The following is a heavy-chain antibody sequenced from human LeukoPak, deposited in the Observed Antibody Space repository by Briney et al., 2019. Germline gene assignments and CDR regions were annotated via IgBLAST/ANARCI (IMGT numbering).Heavy chain of an antibody. Sequence: ASVKVSCKASGGTFNSYVISWMRQAPGQGLEWMGGIMPISGAPPYAQNFQGRLTMTRDTSTTTVYMELSGLRSEDTAIYYCARIRDGYNDAYDIWGQRTVVTVPS. CDR3: ARIRDGYNDAYDI. V-gene: IGHV1-69*05. CDR1: GGTFNSYV. CDR2: IMPISGAP. D-gene: IGHD5-24*01. J-gene: IGHJ3*02.